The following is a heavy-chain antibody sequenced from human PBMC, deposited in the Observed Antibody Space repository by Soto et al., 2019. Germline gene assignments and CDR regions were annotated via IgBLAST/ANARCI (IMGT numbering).Heavy chain of an antibody. CDR1: GFSLTTSGVG. CDR3: AHRILRTVFGLVTTTAIYFDF. CDR2: IYWDDDK. Sequence: QITLNESGPTVVKPAETLTLTCTFSGFSLTTSGVGVGCIRQSPGKAPEWLALIYWDDDKRYSASLKSRLTITKDTAKNQVVLTMASVDPADTATYYCAHRILRTVFGLVTTTAIYFDFWGQGTPVVVSS. J-gene: IGHJ4*02. V-gene: IGHV2-5*02. D-gene: IGHD3-3*01.